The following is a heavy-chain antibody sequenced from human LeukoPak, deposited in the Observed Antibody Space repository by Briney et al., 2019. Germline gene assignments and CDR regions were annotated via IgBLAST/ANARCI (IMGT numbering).Heavy chain of an antibody. V-gene: IGHV1-24*01. Sequence: ASVKVSCKASGYTFTNYDINWVRQAPGKGLEWMGGFDPEDGETIYAQKFQGRVTMTEDTSTDTAYMELSSLRSEDTAVYYCATALGSPGYWGQGTLVTVSS. J-gene: IGHJ4*02. CDR1: GYTFTNYD. CDR3: ATALGSPGY. CDR2: FDPEDGET. D-gene: IGHD6-13*01.